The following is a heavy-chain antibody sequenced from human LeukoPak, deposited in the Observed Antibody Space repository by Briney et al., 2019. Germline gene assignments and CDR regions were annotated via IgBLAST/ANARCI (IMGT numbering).Heavy chain of an antibody. J-gene: IGHJ6*03. CDR3: ARRLLVTIPFASGSYYYMDV. Sequence: ASLKGSCKASGYTFTSSAISWVRHAPGQGLEWMGWITAYNGNTNYAQKLQGRVTITTDTSTSTDDMELRNMRSDDTAVYYCARRLLVTIPFASGSYYYMDVWGKGTTVTVSS. CDR2: ITAYNGNT. D-gene: IGHD3-3*01. V-gene: IGHV1-18*01. CDR1: GYTFTSSA.